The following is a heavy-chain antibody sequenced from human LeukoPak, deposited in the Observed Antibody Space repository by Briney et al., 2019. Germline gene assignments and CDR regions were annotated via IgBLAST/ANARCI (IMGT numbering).Heavy chain of an antibody. Sequence: GGSLRLSCAASGFTFSSYGMSWVRQAPGKGLEWVSAISGSGGSTYYADSVKGRFTISRDNGKNTLYLQMNSLRAEDTAVYYCARVPLATAGQGIDYWGQGTLVTVSS. CDR1: GFTFSSYG. V-gene: IGHV3-23*01. CDR2: ISGSGGST. CDR3: ARVPLATAGQGIDY. J-gene: IGHJ4*02. D-gene: IGHD6-13*01.